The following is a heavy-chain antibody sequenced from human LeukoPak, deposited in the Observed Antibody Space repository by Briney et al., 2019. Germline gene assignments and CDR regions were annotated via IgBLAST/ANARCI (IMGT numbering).Heavy chain of an antibody. J-gene: IGHJ4*02. CDR1: GYTFTSYA. CDR3: ASFRDRYCSGGSCYPNDDY. Sequence: GASVKVSCKASGYTFTSYAMNWVRQAPGQGLEWMGWINTNTGNPTYAQGFTGRFVFSLDTSVSTAYLQISSLKAEDTAVYYCASFRDRYCSGGSCYPNDDYWGQGTLVTVSS. D-gene: IGHD2-15*01. CDR2: INTNTGNP. V-gene: IGHV7-4-1*02.